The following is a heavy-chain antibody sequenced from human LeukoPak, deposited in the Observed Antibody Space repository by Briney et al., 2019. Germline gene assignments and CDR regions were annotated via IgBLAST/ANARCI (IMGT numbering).Heavy chain of an antibody. V-gene: IGHV1-18*01. J-gene: IGHJ3*02. CDR2: ISAYNGNT. D-gene: IGHD3-3*01. CDR3: ARDSAHPFGVVIKVWAFDI. Sequence: ASVKVSCTASGYTFTSYGISWVRQAPGQGLEWMGLISAYNGNTNYAQKLQGRVTMTTDTSTSTAYMELRSLRSDDTAVYYCARDSAHPFGVVIKVWAFDIWGQGTMVTVSS. CDR1: GYTFTSYG.